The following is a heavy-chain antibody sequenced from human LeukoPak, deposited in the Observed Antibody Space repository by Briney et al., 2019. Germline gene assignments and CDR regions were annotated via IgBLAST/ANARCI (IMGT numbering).Heavy chain of an antibody. V-gene: IGHV3-7*01. D-gene: IGHD2/OR15-2a*01. CDR3: ARESFIVIAGYFHYYGMDV. CDR2: IKQDGSEK. CDR1: GFTFSSND. Sequence: GGSLRLSCAGSGFTFSSNDMSWVRQAPGKGLEWVANIKQDGSEKYYVDSVKGRFTISRDNAKNSLYLQMNSLRAEDTAVYYCARESFIVIAGYFHYYGMDVWGQGTTVTVSS. J-gene: IGHJ6*02.